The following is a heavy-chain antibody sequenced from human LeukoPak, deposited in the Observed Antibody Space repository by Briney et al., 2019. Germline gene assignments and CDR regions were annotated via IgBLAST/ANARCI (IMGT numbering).Heavy chain of an antibody. Sequence: AGGSLRLSCAASGFTFSSYSMNWVRQAPGKGLEWVGRIRSRADGGTAEYATAVEGRFTISRDDSTNTLYLHMSNVKTEDTAVYYCAKHIYGVVSIQQWGQGTLVTVSS. D-gene: IGHD3-3*01. CDR3: AKHIYGVVSIQQ. J-gene: IGHJ1*01. V-gene: IGHV3-15*01. CDR1: GFTFSSYS. CDR2: IRSRADGGTA.